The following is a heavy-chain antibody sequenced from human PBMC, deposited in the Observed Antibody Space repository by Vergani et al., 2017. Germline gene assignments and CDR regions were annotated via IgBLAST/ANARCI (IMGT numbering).Heavy chain of an antibody. CDR3: ARDLFYYDSSGYYSGFFDY. CDR2: ISSSSSYI. J-gene: IGHJ4*02. CDR1: GFTFSSYS. Sequence: EVQLVESGGGLVKPGGSLRLSCAASGFTFSSYSMNWVRQAPGKGLEWVSSISSSSSYIYYADSVKGRFTISRDNAKNSLYLQMNSRRAEDTAVYYCARDLFYYDSSGYYSGFFDYWSQRTLVTVSS. V-gene: IGHV3-21*01. D-gene: IGHD3-22*01.